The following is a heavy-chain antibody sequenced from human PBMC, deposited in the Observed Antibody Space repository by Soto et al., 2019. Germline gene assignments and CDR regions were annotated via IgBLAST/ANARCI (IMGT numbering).Heavy chain of an antibody. CDR1: GFTLRTYT. Sequence: GGSLRLSCAASGFTLRTYTMNWVRQAPGKGLEWVSSISISSSDRYYADSVRGRFTISRDNAKNALYLQMNSLRADDTAVYFCVRGMNPLFGGQGTLVTV. V-gene: IGHV3-21*06. CDR2: ISISSSDR. J-gene: IGHJ4*01. CDR3: VRGMNPLF.